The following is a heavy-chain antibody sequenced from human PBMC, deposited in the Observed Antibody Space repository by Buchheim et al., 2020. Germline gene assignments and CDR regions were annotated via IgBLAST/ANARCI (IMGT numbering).Heavy chain of an antibody. V-gene: IGHV4-34*01. J-gene: IGHJ4*02. Sequence: QVQLQQWGAGLLKPSETLSLTCAVYGGSFSGYYWSWIRQPPGKGLEWIGYIYYSGSTYYNPSLKSRVTISVDTSKNQFSLKLSSVTAADTAVYYCARDSVEKSGRDILFDYWGQGTL. CDR3: ARDSVEKSGRDILFDY. CDR1: GGSFSGYY. D-gene: IGHD5/OR15-5a*01. CDR2: IYYSGST.